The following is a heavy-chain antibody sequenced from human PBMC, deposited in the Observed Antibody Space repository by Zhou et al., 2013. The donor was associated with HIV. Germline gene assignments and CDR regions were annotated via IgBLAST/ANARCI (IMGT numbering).Heavy chain of an antibody. CDR3: ARGAVRGTT. V-gene: IGHV4-30-2*01. D-gene: IGHD3-10*01. CDR1: GGSISSGDYS. J-gene: IGHJ4*02. CDR2: IYHSGST. Sequence: VQLQESGSGLVKPSQTLSLTCAVSGGSISSGDYSWSWIRQPPGKGLEWIGYIYHSGSTYYNPSLKSRVTISVDRSKNQFSLKLNSVTAADTAVYYCARGAVRGTTWGQGTLVTVSS.